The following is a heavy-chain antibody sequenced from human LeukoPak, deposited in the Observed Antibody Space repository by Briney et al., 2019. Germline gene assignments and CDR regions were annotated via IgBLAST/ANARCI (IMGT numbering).Heavy chain of an antibody. J-gene: IGHJ4*02. CDR3: AKDSSVYYYDSRNFDY. V-gene: IGHV3-30*02. D-gene: IGHD3-22*01. CDR2: IRFDASNK. CDR1: GFTVSSNY. Sequence: GGSLRLSCAASGFTVSSNYMSWARQAPGKGLEWVAFIRFDASNKYYADSVKGRFTISRDNSKNTLYLQMNSLRAEDTAVYYCAKDSSVYYYDSRNFDYWGQGTLVTVSS.